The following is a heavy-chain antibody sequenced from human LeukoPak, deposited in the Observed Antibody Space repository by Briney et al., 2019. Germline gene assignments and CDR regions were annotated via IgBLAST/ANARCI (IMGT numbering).Heavy chain of an antibody. Sequence: GGSLRLSRAASGFTFSSYSMNWVRQAPGKGLEWVSSISSSSSYIYYADSVKGRFTISRDNAKNSLYLQMNRLRAEDTAVYYCARDRWWDIVVVPASNDAFDIWGQGTMVTVSS. D-gene: IGHD2-2*01. CDR2: ISSSSSYI. V-gene: IGHV3-21*01. J-gene: IGHJ3*02. CDR3: ARDRWWDIVVVPASNDAFDI. CDR1: GFTFSSYS.